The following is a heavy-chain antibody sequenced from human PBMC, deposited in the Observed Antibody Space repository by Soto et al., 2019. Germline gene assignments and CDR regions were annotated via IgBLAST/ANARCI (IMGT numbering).Heavy chain of an antibody. D-gene: IGHD3-10*01. CDR1: GGSISSYY. CDR3: ARGWSGYYFDY. CDR2: IYYSGST. J-gene: IGHJ4*02. Sequence: TLSLTCTVSGGSISSYYWSWIRQPPGKGLEWIGYIYYSGSTNYNPSLKSRVTISVDTSKNQFSLKLSSVTAADTAVYYCARGWSGYYFDYWGQGTLVTVSS. V-gene: IGHV4-59*01.